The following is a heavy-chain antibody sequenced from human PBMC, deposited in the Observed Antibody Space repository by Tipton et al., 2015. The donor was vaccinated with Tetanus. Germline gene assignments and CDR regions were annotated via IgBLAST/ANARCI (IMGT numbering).Heavy chain of an antibody. CDR3: ARESRGGIAAADDY. V-gene: IGHV4-61*01. J-gene: IGHJ4*02. Sequence: TLSLTCTVSGGSVSSGSYYWSWIRQPPGKGLEWIGYIYYSGSTNYNPSLKSRVTISVDTSKNQFSLKLSSVTAADTAVYYCARESRGGIAAADDYWGQGTLVTVSS. D-gene: IGHD6-13*01. CDR1: GGSVSSGSYY. CDR2: IYYSGST.